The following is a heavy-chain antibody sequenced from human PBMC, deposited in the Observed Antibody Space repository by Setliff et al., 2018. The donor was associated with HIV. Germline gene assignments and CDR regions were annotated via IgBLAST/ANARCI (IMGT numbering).Heavy chain of an antibody. CDR3: AKGSDGGGACQPAGDY. J-gene: IGHJ4*02. CDR2: ISAYTGNT. Sequence: ASVKVSCKASGYTFKTYGMTWVRQAPGQGLAWIGWISAYTGNTNYAQKFQGRVTMTTDTSTSTAYMELRSLTFDDTAVYYCAKGSDGGGACQPAGDYWGQGTLVTVSS. V-gene: IGHV1-18*01. D-gene: IGHD2-21*02. CDR1: GYTFKTYG.